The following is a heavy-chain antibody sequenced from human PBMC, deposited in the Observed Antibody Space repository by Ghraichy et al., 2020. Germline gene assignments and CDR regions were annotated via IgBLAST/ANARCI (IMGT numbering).Heavy chain of an antibody. D-gene: IGHD4-17*01. CDR3: ASLPTRTVSYPFDY. J-gene: IGHJ4*02. CDR1: GFTFSSYA. V-gene: IGHV3-23*01. CDR2: ISGNGCST. Sequence: GGSLRLSCAASGFTFSSYAMNWVRQAPGKGLEWVSAISGNGCSTYYADSVRGRFTISRDNSKNTLYLQMNSLRAEDTAVYYCASLPTRTVSYPFDYWGQGTMVTVSS.